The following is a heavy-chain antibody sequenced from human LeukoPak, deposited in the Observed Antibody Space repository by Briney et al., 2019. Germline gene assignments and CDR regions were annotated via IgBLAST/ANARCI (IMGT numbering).Heavy chain of an antibody. Sequence: SETLSFTCTGSGGSISSYYWSWIRQPPGKGLVGMGNIYYSGSTNYNPSLKSRVTISVDTSKNQFSLKLSSVTAADTAVYYCARDQRGSTGTFDYWGQATLVTVCS. V-gene: IGHV4-59*01. J-gene: IGHJ4*02. CDR3: ARDQRGSTGTFDY. CDR2: IYYSGST. CDR1: GGSISSYY. D-gene: IGHD1-14*01.